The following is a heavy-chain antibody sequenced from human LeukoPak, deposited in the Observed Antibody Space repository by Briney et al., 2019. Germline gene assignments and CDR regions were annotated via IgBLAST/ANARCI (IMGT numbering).Heavy chain of an antibody. CDR1: GYRFTSYW. CDR2: IYPGDSDT. J-gene: IGHJ4*02. D-gene: IGHD1-26*01. CDR3: TSAYSGSYFQFDQ. Sequence: GESLKISRKGSGYRFTSYWIGWVRQMPGKGLEWMGIIYPGDSDTRYSLPFKGQVTISADKSISTAYLQWSSLKASDTAMYYCTSAYSGSYFQFDQWGQGTLVTVSS. V-gene: IGHV5-51*01.